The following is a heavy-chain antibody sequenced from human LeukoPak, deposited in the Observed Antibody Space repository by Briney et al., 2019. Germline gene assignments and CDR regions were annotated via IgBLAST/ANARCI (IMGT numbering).Heavy chain of an antibody. J-gene: IGHJ5*02. CDR3: ARGGNYWPQWWFDP. CDR1: GGSISTYY. V-gene: IGHV4-59*01. D-gene: IGHD1-26*01. Sequence: PSETLSLTCTVPGGSISTYYWSWIRQPPGKGLEWIGYIYYTGSTSYNPSLKSRVTMSLDASKNQFSLELNPVTPADTAVYYCARGGNYWPQWWFDPWGQGTLVSVSS. CDR2: IYYTGST.